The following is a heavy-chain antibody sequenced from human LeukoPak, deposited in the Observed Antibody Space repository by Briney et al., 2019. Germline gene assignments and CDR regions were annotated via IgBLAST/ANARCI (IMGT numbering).Heavy chain of an antibody. CDR2: VYYTGIT. Sequence: SETLSLTCTVSGVSISSFYWSWIRQPPGKGLEWIGYVYYTGITNYNPSLKSRVTISIDMSKKEFSLKLTSVTAADTAVYYCARLPLYSSGWLVDYWGQGTLVTVSS. CDR3: ARLPLYSSGWLVDY. V-gene: IGHV4-59*01. J-gene: IGHJ4*02. D-gene: IGHD6-19*01. CDR1: GVSISSFY.